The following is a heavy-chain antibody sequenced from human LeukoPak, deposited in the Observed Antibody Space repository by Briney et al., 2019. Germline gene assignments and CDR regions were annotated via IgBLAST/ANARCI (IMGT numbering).Heavy chain of an antibody. V-gene: IGHV3-72*01. CDR1: GFTFSDYL. CDR2: IRKKDKSYTT. CDR3: SRDGSSSEWSAFDI. J-gene: IGHJ3*02. Sequence: PGGSLRLSCAASGFTFSDYLMDWVRQAPGKGLEWVGRIRKKDKSYTTQYAPSVEGRFTISRDDSKSSLYLQMNSLKAEDTAVYYCSRDGSSSEWSAFDIWGQGTMVTVSS. D-gene: IGHD6-25*01.